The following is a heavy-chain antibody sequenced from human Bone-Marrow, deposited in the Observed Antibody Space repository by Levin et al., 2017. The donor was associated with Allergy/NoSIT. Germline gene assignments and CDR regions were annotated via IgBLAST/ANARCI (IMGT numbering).Heavy chain of an antibody. J-gene: IGHJ6*02. CDR2: ISYSGTT. CDR3: ARDMYGDVYHYDGMDV. CDR1: GGSINTNNYY. V-gene: IGHV4-30-4*08. Sequence: SETLSLTCTVSGGSINTNNYYWSWIRQPPGKGLEWIGYISYSGTTYYNPSLKSRVIMSVDTSRTQFSLKLTSVTAADTAVYYWARDMYGDVYHYDGMDVWGQGTTVTVS. D-gene: IGHD4-17*01.